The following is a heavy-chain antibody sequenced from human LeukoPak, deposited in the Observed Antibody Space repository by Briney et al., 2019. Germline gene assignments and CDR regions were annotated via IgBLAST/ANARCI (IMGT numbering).Heavy chain of an antibody. D-gene: IGHD6-19*01. J-gene: IGHJ5*02. CDR3: ASPLYSSSP. V-gene: IGHV4-59*05. CDR1: GGSISSYY. Sequence: PSETLSLTCTVSGGSISSYYWSWIRQPPGKGLEWIGSIYYSGSTYYNPSLKSRVTISVDTSKNQFSLKLSSVTAADTAVYYCASPLYSSSPWGQGTLVTVSS. CDR2: IYYSGST.